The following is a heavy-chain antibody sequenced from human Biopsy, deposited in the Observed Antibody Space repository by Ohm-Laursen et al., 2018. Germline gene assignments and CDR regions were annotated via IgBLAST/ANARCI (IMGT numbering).Heavy chain of an antibody. CDR3: AKDQPDLAVVVAAHWYFDL. J-gene: IGHJ2*01. CDR2: ISDIGSST. CDR1: GFTFSNYA. D-gene: IGHD2-15*01. Sequence: GSLRLSCAAFGFTFSNYAMTWVRQAPGKGLEWVSAISDIGSSTFYSDSVKGRFTISRDNSKKTLYLQMNSLRAEDTAIYYCAKDQPDLAVVVAAHWYFDLWGRGTLVTVSS. V-gene: IGHV3-23*01.